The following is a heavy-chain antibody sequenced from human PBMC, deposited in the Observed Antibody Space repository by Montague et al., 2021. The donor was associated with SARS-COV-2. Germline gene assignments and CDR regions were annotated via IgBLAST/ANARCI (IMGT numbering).Heavy chain of an antibody. D-gene: IGHD3-22*01. J-gene: IGHJ4*02. V-gene: IGHV3-21*01. CDR2: MSNSNSYI. CDR1: GFTFSSYS. Sequence: PLRLSCAASGFTFSSYSMNWVRQAPGKGLEWVSSMSNSNSYIYYADSVKGRFTISRDNAKNSLYLQMNSLRAEDTAVYYCARAAWGYYDSSGYLDYWAREPWSPSPQ. CDR3: ARAAWGYYDSSGYLDY.